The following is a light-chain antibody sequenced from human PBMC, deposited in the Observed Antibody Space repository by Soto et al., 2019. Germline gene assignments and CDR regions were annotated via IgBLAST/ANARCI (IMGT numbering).Light chain of an antibody. V-gene: IGLV1-40*01. Sequence: QSVLTQPPSLSGAPGQRVTISCTGSTSNIGAGYDVHWYQQLPKTAPKLLIYGNINRPSGVPDRFSGSKSGTSASLAISGLQSEDEADYYCAAWDDSLNGYVFGTGTKLTVL. CDR3: AAWDDSLNGYV. J-gene: IGLJ1*01. CDR1: TSNIGAGYD. CDR2: GNI.